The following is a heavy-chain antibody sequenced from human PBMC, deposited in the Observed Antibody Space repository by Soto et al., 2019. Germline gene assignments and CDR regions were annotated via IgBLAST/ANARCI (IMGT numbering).Heavy chain of an antibody. CDR1: GFTFSGSA. CDR2: IRSKANSYAT. Sequence: XGSLRLSCAAAGFTFSGSAMHWVRQASGKGLEWVGRIRSKANSYATAYAASVKGRFTISRDDSKSIAYLQMTSLETEDTAIYFCTRDWDYYYETRAPRGYWGQGALVTVSS. CDR3: TRDWDYYYETRAPRGY. V-gene: IGHV3-73*01. D-gene: IGHD3-22*01. J-gene: IGHJ4*02.